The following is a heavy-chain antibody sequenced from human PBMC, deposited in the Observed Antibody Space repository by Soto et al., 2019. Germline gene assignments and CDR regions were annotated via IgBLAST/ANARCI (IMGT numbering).Heavy chain of an antibody. CDR1: GFTFSSYG. Sequence: QVQLVESGGGVVQPGRSLRLSCAASGFTFSSYGMHWVRQAPGKGLEWVAVIWYDGSNKYYADSVKGRFTISRDNSKNTLYLQMNSLRAEDTAVYYGARARVTTGKVDYWGQGTLVTVSS. D-gene: IGHD4-17*01. CDR2: IWYDGSNK. V-gene: IGHV3-33*01. CDR3: ARARVTTGKVDY. J-gene: IGHJ4*02.